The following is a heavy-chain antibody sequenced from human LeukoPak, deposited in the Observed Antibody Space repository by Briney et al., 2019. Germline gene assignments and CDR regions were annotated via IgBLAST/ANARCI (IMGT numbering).Heavy chain of an antibody. V-gene: IGHV5-10-1*01. CDR1: GYSFTSYW. Sequence: GESLKISFMGSGYSFTSYWISWVRQMPGKGLEWMGRIDPSDSYTNYSPSFQGHVTISADKSISTAYLQWSSLKASDTAMYYCARSGGQFSTFDYWGQGTLVTVSS. CDR3: ARSGGQFSTFDY. J-gene: IGHJ4*02. CDR2: IDPSDSYT. D-gene: IGHD3-16*01.